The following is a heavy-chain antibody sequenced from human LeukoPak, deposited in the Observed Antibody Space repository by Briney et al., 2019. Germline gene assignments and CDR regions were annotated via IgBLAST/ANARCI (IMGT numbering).Heavy chain of an antibody. CDR2: INPNSGGT. V-gene: IGHV1-2*02. CDR1: GYTFTSYD. J-gene: IGHJ4*02. D-gene: IGHD5-12*01. CDR3: ARDRAVATIGGVDY. Sequence: ASVKVSCKASGYTFTSYDINWVRQAPGQGLEWMGWINPNSGGTNYAQKFQGRVTMTRDTSISTAYMDLSRLRSDDTAVYYCARDRAVATIGGVDYWGQGTLVTVSS.